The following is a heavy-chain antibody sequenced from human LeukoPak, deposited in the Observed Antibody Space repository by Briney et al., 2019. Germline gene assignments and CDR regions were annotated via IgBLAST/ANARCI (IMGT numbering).Heavy chain of an antibody. CDR2: MNPNSGDT. D-gene: IGHD2-15*01. V-gene: IGHV1-8*01. CDR1: GYTFINND. Sequence: GGSVKVSCKTSGYTFINNDINWVRQATGQGLEWLGWMNPNSGDTGYAQKFQGRVTMTRNTSISTAYMELRSLGSEDTAVYYCARDGGRCPSCYGGFAPWGQGTVVTVSS. CDR3: ARDGGRCPSCYGGFAP. J-gene: IGHJ5*02.